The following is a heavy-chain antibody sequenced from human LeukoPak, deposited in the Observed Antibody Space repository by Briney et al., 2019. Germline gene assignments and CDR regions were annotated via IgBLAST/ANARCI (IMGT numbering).Heavy chain of an antibody. CDR2: INDDGNTE. J-gene: IGHJ3*01. D-gene: IGHD1-14*01. Sequence: GGSLRLSCAASGFTFRNSWVHWVRQAPGKGLVGVTLINDDGNTEAHTDPAKGRFTMSRDNARNTLSLQMNSLTIEDTAVYYCVVVVEPPDSDGFDVWGEGRMIIVSS. CDR3: VVVVEPPDSDGFDV. V-gene: IGHV3-74*01. CDR1: GFTFRNSW.